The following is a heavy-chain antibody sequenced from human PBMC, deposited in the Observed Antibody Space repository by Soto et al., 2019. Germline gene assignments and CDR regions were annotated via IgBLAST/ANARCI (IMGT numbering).Heavy chain of an antibody. J-gene: IGHJ6*02. D-gene: IGHD2-15*01. V-gene: IGHV4-39*01. Sequence: SDTLSLTYTVSGGSISSSIYYFGWIRQPPGKGLEWIGSIYYSGSTYYNPSLKSRVTISVDTSKNQFSLKLSSVTAADTAVYYCARLGGGRRGYYGMDVWGQGTTVT. CDR1: GGSISSSIYY. CDR2: IYYSGST. CDR3: ARLGGGRRGYYGMDV.